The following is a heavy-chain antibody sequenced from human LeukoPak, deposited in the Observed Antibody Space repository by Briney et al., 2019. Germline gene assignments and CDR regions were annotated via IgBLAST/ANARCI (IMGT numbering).Heavy chain of an antibody. D-gene: IGHD2-15*01. Sequence: GGSLRLSCAASGFTFSNYGMHWVRQAPGKGLEWVAVISYDGSNKYYADSVKGRFTISRDNSKNTLYLQMNSLRAEDTAVYYCAKKGCSGGSCYNAYYFDYWGQGTLVTVSS. CDR2: ISYDGSNK. V-gene: IGHV3-30*18. CDR3: AKKGCSGGSCYNAYYFDY. J-gene: IGHJ4*02. CDR1: GFTFSNYG.